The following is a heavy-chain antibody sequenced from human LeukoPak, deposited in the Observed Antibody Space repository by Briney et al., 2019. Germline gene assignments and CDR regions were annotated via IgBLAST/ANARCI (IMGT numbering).Heavy chain of an antibody. CDR3: ARALSNYVDYHYYYYMDV. CDR2: ISGSGGST. V-gene: IGHV3-23*01. Sequence: PGGSLRLSCAASGFTFSSYAMSWVRQAPGNGREWVSAISGSGGSTYYADSVKGRFTISRDNAKNSLYLQMNSLRAEDTALYYCARALSNYVDYHYYYYMDVWGKGTAVTVSS. D-gene: IGHD4-11*01. CDR1: GFTFSSYA. J-gene: IGHJ6*03.